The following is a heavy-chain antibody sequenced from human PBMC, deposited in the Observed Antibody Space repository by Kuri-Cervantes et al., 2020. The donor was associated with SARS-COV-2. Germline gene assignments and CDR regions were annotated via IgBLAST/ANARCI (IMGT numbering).Heavy chain of an antibody. CDR3: ARQGGYSSSSLDY. V-gene: IGHV4-38-2*02. Sequence: SETLSLTCTASNFSISSLYYWGWIRQPPGKGLEWIGSVYESGTAYYNPSLKSRVTISVDTSKNQFSLKLSSVTAADTAVYYCARQGGYSSSSLDYWGQGTLVNVSS. D-gene: IGHD6-6*01. CDR2: VYESGTA. CDR1: NFSISSLYY. J-gene: IGHJ4*02.